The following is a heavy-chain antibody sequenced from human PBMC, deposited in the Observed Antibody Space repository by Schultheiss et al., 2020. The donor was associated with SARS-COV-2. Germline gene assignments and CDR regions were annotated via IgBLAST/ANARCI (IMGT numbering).Heavy chain of an antibody. CDR2: INSDGSDT. Sequence: GGSLRLSCAASGFTFSNAWMNWVRQAPGKGLVWVSRINSDGSDTNYADSVKGRFTISRDNSKNTLYLQMNSLRAEDTAVYYCARVRSGTDAFDIWGQGTMVTVSS. D-gene: IGHD3-10*01. CDR3: ARVRSGTDAFDI. V-gene: IGHV3-74*01. CDR1: GFTFSNAW. J-gene: IGHJ3*02.